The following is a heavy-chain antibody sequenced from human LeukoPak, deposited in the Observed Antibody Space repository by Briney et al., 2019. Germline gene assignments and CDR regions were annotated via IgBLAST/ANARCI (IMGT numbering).Heavy chain of an antibody. J-gene: IGHJ4*02. CDR1: GLTFSNYG. V-gene: IGHV3-23*01. CDR2: IGGGGYTT. D-gene: IGHD3-10*01. Sequence: GGSLRLSCVASGLTFSNYGMNWVRQAPGKGLEWGSSIGGGGYTTYYADSVGGRFTISRDNSKNSMYLQMSRLRAEATAIYYCAEVESSYCRIWGQGTLVTVSS. CDR3: AEVESSYCRI.